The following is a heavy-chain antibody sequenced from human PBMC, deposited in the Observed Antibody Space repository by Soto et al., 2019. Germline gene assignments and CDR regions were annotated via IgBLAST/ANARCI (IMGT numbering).Heavy chain of an antibody. CDR2: ISEDGNEM. J-gene: IGHJ6*02. CDR1: GFTIGGAW. V-gene: IGHV3-7*01. Sequence: GSLRLSCAASGFTIGGAWMRWVRQAPGKGLEGVSKISEDGNEMYYVDAVRGRFTMSRDNANNSLYLQMNSLRVEDTALYYCARDGYSYAFHXWRQGTRVTVS. CDR3: ARDGYSYAFHX.